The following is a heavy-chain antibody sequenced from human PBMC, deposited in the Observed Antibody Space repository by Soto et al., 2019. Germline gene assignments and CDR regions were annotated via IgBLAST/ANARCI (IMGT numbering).Heavy chain of an antibody. V-gene: IGHV3-48*03. CDR1: GFSFSDYE. CDR3: TRGAGFFYGVDV. D-gene: IGHD3-10*01. J-gene: IGHJ6*02. Sequence: PGGSLRLSCAASGFSFSDYELNWIRQAPGKGLEWIAHISLSGSTIYYADSVKGRFSISRDNSKNFLYLQMSGLRADDSAGYYCTRGAGFFYGVDVWGLGTTVTVSS. CDR2: ISLSGSTI.